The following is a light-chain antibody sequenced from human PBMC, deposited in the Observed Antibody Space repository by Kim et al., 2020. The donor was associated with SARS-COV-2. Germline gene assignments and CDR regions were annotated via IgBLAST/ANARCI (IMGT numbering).Light chain of an antibody. CDR1: LSVSSSF. J-gene: IGKJ1*01. V-gene: IGKV3-20*01. CDR2: GAL. CDR3: QHQGT. Sequence: EIVLTQSPGTLSLSPGERATLSCRASLSVSSSFLGWYQQKPGQAPRLLIYGALSRATGIPDRFSGSGSGTDFTLTISRLEPEDFAVYYCQHQGTFGQGTKVDIK.